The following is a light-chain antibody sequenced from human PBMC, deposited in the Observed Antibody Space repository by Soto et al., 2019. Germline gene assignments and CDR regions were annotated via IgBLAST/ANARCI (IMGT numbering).Light chain of an antibody. J-gene: IGLJ2*01. CDR2: FGS. Sequence: QSVLTQSPSTSGTPGQWVTISCSGSSSNIGSNTVNWYQQLPGTAPKLLIFFGSHRPSGVPDRFSGSKSGSSASLAISGLQSEDEADYYCAAWDDSLNGVVFGGGTKVTVL. V-gene: IGLV1-44*01. CDR1: SSNIGSNT. CDR3: AAWDDSLNGVV.